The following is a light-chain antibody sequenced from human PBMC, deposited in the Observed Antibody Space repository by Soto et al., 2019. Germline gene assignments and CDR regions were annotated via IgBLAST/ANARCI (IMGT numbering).Light chain of an antibody. V-gene: IGKV3-11*01. CDR2: DAS. CDR1: QSVGKY. CDR3: QQRGNRPPWT. Sequence: EIVLTQSPDTLSVSPGGRATLSCRASQSVGKYLVWYQQKPGQAPRLLIYDASNRATGIPARFSGSGSGTDFTLTISSLEPEDVAVYYCQQRGNRPPWTFGQGTKVDIK. J-gene: IGKJ1*01.